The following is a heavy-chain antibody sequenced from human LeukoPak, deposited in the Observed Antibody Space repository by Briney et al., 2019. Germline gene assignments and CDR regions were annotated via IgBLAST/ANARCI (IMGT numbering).Heavy chain of an antibody. CDR2: ISAYNGNT. CDR1: GYTFTSYG. D-gene: IGHD3-9*01. J-gene: IGHJ4*02. CDR3: ARENLDVLRYTLGFWYFDY. Sequence: ASVKDSCKASGYTFTSYGISWVRQAPGQGLEWMGWISAYNGNTNYAQKLQGRVTMTADTSTSTAYMELRSLRSDDTAVYYCARENLDVLRYTLGFWYFDYWGQGTLVTVSS. V-gene: IGHV1-18*01.